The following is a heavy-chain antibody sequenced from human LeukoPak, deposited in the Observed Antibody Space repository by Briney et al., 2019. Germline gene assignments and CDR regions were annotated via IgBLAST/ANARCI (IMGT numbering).Heavy chain of an antibody. J-gene: IGHJ6*02. CDR1: GYTFTGYY. CDR2: INPNSGGT. CDR3: AREMVRGFYGMDV. D-gene: IGHD3-10*01. V-gene: IGHV1-2*02. Sequence: ASVKVSCKASGYTFTGYYMHWVRQAPGQGLEWMGWINPNSGGTNYAQKFQGRVTMTRDTSISTACMELSRLRSDDTAVYYCAREMVRGFYGMDVWGQGTTVTVSS.